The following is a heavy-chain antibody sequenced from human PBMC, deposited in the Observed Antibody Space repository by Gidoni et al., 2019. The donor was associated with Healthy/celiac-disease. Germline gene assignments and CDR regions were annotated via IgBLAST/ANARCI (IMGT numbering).Heavy chain of an antibody. CDR3: ARGQGLLWFGELLPPPFDY. J-gene: IGHJ4*02. CDR2: ISYDGSNK. Sequence: QVQLVESGGGVVQPGRSLRLSCAASGFTFSSYAMHWVRQAPGKGLEWVAVISYDGSNKYYADSVKGRFTISRDNSKNTLYLQMNSLRAEDTAVYYCARGQGLLWFGELLPPPFDYWGQGTLVTVSS. CDR1: GFTFSSYA. V-gene: IGHV3-30*04. D-gene: IGHD3-10*01.